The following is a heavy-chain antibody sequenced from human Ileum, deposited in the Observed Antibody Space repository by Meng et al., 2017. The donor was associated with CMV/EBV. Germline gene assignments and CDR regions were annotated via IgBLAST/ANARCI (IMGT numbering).Heavy chain of an antibody. CDR2: IKQDGSAT. D-gene: IGHD2-15*01. CDR1: GFTYSTFW. V-gene: IGHV3-7*01. J-gene: IGHJ4*02. CDR3: VRENIVVFDY. Sequence: GESLKIACAVSGFTYSTFWMSWVRPSPGMGLEWVANIKQDGSATYYADPVKGRFTISRDNAKNSLYLQMDNLRADDTAVYNCVRENIVVFDYWGQGTLVTVSS.